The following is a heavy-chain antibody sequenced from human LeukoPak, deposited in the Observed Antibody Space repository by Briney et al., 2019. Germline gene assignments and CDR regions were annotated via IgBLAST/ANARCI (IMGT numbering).Heavy chain of an antibody. D-gene: IGHD6-13*01. CDR2: IRYDGNTK. CDR3: AQHTAAAGIGLLYGMDV. Sequence: GGSLRLSCVASGFTFNSHGMHWVRQAPGKGLEWVAFIRYDGNTKYYADSVKGRFTISRDNSKSTLYLQMNSLRAEDTAVYYCAQHTAAAGIGLLYGMDVWGQGTTVTVSS. V-gene: IGHV3-30*02. J-gene: IGHJ6*02. CDR1: GFTFNSHG.